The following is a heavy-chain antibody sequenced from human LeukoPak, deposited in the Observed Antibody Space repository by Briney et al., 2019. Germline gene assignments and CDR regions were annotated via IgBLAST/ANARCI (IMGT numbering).Heavy chain of an antibody. D-gene: IGHD6-19*01. J-gene: IGHJ6*03. CDR2: IYYSAST. CDR3: ARDKYKLGWQWLVHEEYYYYYMDV. CDR1: GGSISSSSYY. Sequence: SQTLSLTCTVSGGSISSSSYYWGWIRQPPGKGLEWIGSIYYSASTNYNPSLKSRVTISVDTSKNQFSLKLSSVTAADTAVYYCARDKYKLGWQWLVHEEYYYYYMDVWGKGITVTISS. V-gene: IGHV4-39*07.